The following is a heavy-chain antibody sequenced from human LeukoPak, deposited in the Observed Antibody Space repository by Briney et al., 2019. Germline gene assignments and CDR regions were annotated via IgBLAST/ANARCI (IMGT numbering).Heavy chain of an antibody. D-gene: IGHD7-27*01. J-gene: IGHJ4*02. CDR3: ARADIPTGDSSFDY. CDR2: IIPIFGTA. CDR1: GGTFSSYA. Sequence: GSSVKVSCKASGGTFSSYAISWVRQAPGQGLEWMGGIIPIFGTATYAQKFQGRVTITADESTSTAYMEPSSLRSEDTAVYYCARADIPTGDSSFDYWGQGTLVTVSS. V-gene: IGHV1-69*01.